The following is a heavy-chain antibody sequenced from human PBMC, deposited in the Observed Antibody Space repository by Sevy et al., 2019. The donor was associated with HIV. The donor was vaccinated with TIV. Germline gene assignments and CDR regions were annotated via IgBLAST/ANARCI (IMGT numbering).Heavy chain of an antibody. J-gene: IGHJ6*02. CDR1: GFTFSNYD. D-gene: IGHD3-10*01. CDR3: ARELYYGMDV. V-gene: IGHV3-13*01. CDR2: IDNDGDT. Sequence: GGSLRLSCRASGFTFSNYDMHWVRQATGKGLEWVSGIDNDGDTYYPDSVEGRFTISRENDRDSLYLQMNSLRAGDTAVYYWARELYYGMDVWGQGTTVTVSS.